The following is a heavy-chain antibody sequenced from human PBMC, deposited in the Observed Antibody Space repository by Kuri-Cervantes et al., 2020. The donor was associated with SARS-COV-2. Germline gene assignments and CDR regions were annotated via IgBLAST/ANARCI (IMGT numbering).Heavy chain of an antibody. V-gene: IGHV4-34*01. D-gene: IGHD3-22*01. CDR2: INHSGST. Sequence: SETLSLTCAVYGGSFSGYYWSWIRQPPGKGLEWIGEINHSGSTNYNPSLKSRVTISVDKSKNQFSLKLSSVTAADTAVYYCARLNYYDSSGYYQRPFDYWGQGTLVTVSS. J-gene: IGHJ4*02. CDR1: GGSFSGYY. CDR3: ARLNYYDSSGYYQRPFDY.